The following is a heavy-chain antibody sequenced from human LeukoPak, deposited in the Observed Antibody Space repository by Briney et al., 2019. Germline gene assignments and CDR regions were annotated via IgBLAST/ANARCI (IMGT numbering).Heavy chain of an antibody. CDR2: IYYSGST. Sequence: SETLSLTCTVSGGSISSYYWSWIRQPPGKGLEWIGYIYYSGSTNYNPSLTSRVTISVDTSKNQFSLKLSSVTAADTAVYYCARAQYYYDSSGYYPYYFDYWGQGTLVTVSS. V-gene: IGHV4-59*01. J-gene: IGHJ4*02. CDR1: GGSISSYY. CDR3: ARAQYYYDSSGYYPYYFDY. D-gene: IGHD3-22*01.